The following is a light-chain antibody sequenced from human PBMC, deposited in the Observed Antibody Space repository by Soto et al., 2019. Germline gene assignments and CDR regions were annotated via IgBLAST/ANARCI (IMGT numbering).Light chain of an antibody. CDR3: QQRSNWPLLT. CDR2: DAS. CDR1: QTVRNNY. Sequence: EFVLTQSPGTLSLSPGERATLSCRASQTVRNNYLAWYQQKPGQAPRLLIYDASSRATGIPDRFSGGGSGTDFTLTISRLEPEDFAVYYCQQRSNWPLLTFGGGTKVEIK. V-gene: IGKV3D-20*02. J-gene: IGKJ4*01.